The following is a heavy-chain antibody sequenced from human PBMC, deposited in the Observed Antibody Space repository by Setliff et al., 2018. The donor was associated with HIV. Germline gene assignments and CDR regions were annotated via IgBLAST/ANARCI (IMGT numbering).Heavy chain of an antibody. D-gene: IGHD5-12*01. CDR3: ARVGGSGYDPSNYYYYGMDV. Sequence: SETLSLTCTVYGGSISSHYWSWIRQPPGKGLEWIGSIYYSGSTNYNPSLKSRVTVSVDTSKNQFSLKLSSVTAADTAVYYCARVGGSGYDPSNYYYYGMDVWGQGTTVTVSS. CDR1: GGSISSHY. V-gene: IGHV4-59*11. CDR2: IYYSGST. J-gene: IGHJ6*02.